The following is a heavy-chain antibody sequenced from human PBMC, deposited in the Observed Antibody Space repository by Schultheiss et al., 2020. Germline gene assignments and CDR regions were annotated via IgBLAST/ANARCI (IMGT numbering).Heavy chain of an antibody. V-gene: IGHV3-NL1*01. CDR2: IARDGRTT. CDR3: ARLSRVEMATSDFDY. Sequence: GGSLRLSCVASGFTFSSHSMNWVRQAPGKGLEWVSVIARDGRTTYYADSVKGRFTISRDNSKNTLYLQMNSLRAEDTAVYYCARLSRVEMATSDFDYWGQGTLVTVSS. J-gene: IGHJ4*02. D-gene: IGHD5-24*01. CDR1: GFTFSSHS.